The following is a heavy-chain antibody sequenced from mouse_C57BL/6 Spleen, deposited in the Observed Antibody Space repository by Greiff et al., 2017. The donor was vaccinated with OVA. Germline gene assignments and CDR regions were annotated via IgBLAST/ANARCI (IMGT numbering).Heavy chain of an antibody. CDR2: IDPSDSYT. D-gene: IGHD2-5*01. Sequence: QVQLQQPGAELVMPGASVKLSCKASGYTFTSYWMHWVKQRPGQGLEWIGEIDPSDSYTNYNQKFKGKSTLTVDKSSSTAYMQLSSLTSEDSAVYYCAIYSNYGGFAYWGQGTLVTVSA. J-gene: IGHJ3*01. V-gene: IGHV1-69*01. CDR1: GYTFTSYW. CDR3: AIYSNYGGFAY.